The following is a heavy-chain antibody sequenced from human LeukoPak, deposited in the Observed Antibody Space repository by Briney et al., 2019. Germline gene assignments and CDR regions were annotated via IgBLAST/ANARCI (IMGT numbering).Heavy chain of an antibody. Sequence: ASVTVSFKASGYTFTIYDINWVRQATGQGLEWMGWMNPNSGNTGYAQKFQGRVTMTRNTSISTAYMELSSLRSEDTAVYYCARGFYDSSGVVDYWGQGTLVTVSS. J-gene: IGHJ4*02. V-gene: IGHV1-8*01. D-gene: IGHD3-22*01. CDR3: ARGFYDSSGVVDY. CDR2: MNPNSGNT. CDR1: GYTFTIYD.